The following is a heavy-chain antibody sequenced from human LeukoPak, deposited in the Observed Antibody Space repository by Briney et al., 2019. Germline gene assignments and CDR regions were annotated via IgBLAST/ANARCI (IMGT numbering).Heavy chain of an antibody. CDR1: GGTFSSYD. J-gene: IGHJ4*02. V-gene: IGHV1-18*01. CDR3: ARGDTAMVLFDY. Sequence: GASVKVSCKASGGTFSSYDINWVRQAPGQGLEWMGWISAYNGNTNYAQKLQGRVTMTTDTSTSTAYMELRSLRSDDTAVYYCARGDTAMVLFDYWGQGTLVTVSS. CDR2: ISAYNGNT. D-gene: IGHD5-18*01.